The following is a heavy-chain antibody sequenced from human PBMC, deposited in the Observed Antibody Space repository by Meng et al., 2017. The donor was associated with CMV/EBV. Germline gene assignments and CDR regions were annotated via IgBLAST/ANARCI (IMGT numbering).Heavy chain of an antibody. J-gene: IGHJ4*02. CDR1: GVTFSSYA. D-gene: IGHD5-18*01. V-gene: IGHV3-23*01. CDR2: ISGSGGST. CDR3: AYTAMVTL. Sequence: VQLLVPGGGLVQPGGSLRLSWAAFGVTFSSYAMSLVRQAPGKGLEWVSAISGSGGSTYYADSVKGRFTISRDNSKNTLYLQMNSLRAEDTAVYYCAYTAMVTLWGQGTLVTVSS.